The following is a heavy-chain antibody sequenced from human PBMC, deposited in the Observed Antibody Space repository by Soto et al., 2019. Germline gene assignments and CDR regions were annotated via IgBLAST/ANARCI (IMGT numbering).Heavy chain of an antibody. Sequence: ASVKVSCKASGYTFTSYAMHWVRQAPGQRLEWMGWINAGNGNTKYSQKFQGRVTITRDTSASTAYMELSSLRSEDTAVYYCARDKVRRGDYYGMDVWGQGTTVTVSS. J-gene: IGHJ6*02. CDR2: INAGNGNT. CDR3: ARDKVRRGDYYGMDV. V-gene: IGHV1-3*01. D-gene: IGHD2-21*01. CDR1: GYTFTSYA.